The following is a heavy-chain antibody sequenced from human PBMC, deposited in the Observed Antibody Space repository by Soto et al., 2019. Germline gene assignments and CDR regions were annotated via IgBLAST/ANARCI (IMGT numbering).Heavy chain of an antibody. Sequence: EVQLVESGGGLVQPGGSLRLSCAASGFNFGDYWMSWVRQSPGKGLEWVANIKLDGTEKYYVDSVKGRFTISRDNAKSSLYLEMNSLRDEDTAVYYCARGQSLRFWGQGTMVTVS. CDR2: IKLDGTEK. CDR3: ARGQSLRF. V-gene: IGHV3-7*03. J-gene: IGHJ3*01. CDR1: GFNFGDYW. D-gene: IGHD3-16*02.